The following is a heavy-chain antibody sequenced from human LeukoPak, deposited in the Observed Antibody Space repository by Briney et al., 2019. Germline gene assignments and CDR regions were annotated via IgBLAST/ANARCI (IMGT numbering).Heavy chain of an antibody. CDR3: ARDLYDSSGYYLPLRY. Sequence: ASVNVSCKASGYTFTSYYMHWVRQAPGQGLEWMGIINPSGGSTSYAQKFQGRVTMTRDTSTSTVYMELSSLRSEDTAVYYCARDLYDSSGYYLPLRYWGQGTLVTVSS. J-gene: IGHJ4*02. V-gene: IGHV1-46*01. D-gene: IGHD3-22*01. CDR1: GYTFTSYY. CDR2: INPSGGST.